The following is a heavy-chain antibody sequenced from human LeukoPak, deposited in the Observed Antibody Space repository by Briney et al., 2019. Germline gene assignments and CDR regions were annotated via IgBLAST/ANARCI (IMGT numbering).Heavy chain of an antibody. V-gene: IGHV1-2*02. CDR3: ARDHGSPYSSGWYIGKNWFDP. J-gene: IGHJ5*02. CDR2: INPNSGGT. CDR1: GYTFTGYY. Sequence: GASVKVSCKASGYTFTGYYMHWVRQAPGQGLEWMGWINPNSGGTNYAQKFQGRVTMTRDTSISTAYMELTSLRSDDTAVYYCARDHGSPYSSGWYIGKNWFDPWGQGTLVTVSS. D-gene: IGHD6-19*01.